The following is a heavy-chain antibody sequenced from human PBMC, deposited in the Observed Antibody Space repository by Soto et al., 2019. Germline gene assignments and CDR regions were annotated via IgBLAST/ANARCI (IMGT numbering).Heavy chain of an antibody. Sequence: SETLSLTCAVSGGSISSDTHYWDWIRQPPAKGLEWIGTVYYSGRTYYNPSLKSQVTMSVDTPKKQFSLRLTSVTAADTAIYYCASPTTYDGTTYNYDPWAYWGQGTLVTVS. CDR2: VYYSGRT. CDR3: ASPTTYDGTTYNYDPWAY. D-gene: IGHD1-7*01. J-gene: IGHJ4*02. CDR1: GGSISSDTHY. V-gene: IGHV4-39*01.